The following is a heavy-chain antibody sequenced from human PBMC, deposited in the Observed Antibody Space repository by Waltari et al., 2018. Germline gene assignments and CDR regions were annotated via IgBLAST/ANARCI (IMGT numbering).Heavy chain of an antibody. CDR3: ASGGGYTNGWDY. CDR2: IYYPGNT. V-gene: IGHV4-39*07. Sequence: QPLLQESGPGLVKPSETLSLTCSVSGDSLSSRNYFWGWIRQPPGKGLQWIGSIYYPGNTYYNPSLKSRLTISLDTSKNQFSLKLTSVTAADTAVYFFASGGGYTNGWDYWGQGTPVTVSS. D-gene: IGHD2-8*01. J-gene: IGHJ4*02. CDR1: GDSLSSRNYF.